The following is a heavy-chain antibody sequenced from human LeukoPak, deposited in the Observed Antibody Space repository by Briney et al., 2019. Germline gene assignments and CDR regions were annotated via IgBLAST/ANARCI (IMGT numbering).Heavy chain of an antibody. J-gene: IGHJ4*02. D-gene: IGHD6-13*01. CDR2: INYSGST. CDR1: GGSISSSSSY. Sequence: SETLSLTCTVSGGSISSSSSYWGWIRQPPGKGLEWIGSINYSGSTYYTPSLRSRVTISVDTSKNHFSLRLTSVTAADTALYFCARVGRGSSWYYFDYWGQGTLVTVSS. V-gene: IGHV4-39*07. CDR3: ARVGRGSSWYYFDY.